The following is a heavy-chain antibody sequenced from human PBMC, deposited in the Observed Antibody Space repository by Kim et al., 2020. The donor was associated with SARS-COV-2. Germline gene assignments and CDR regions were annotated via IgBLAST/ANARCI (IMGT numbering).Heavy chain of an antibody. D-gene: IGHD2-2*01. CDR1: GYSISSGYY. V-gene: IGHV4-38-2*02. CDR2: IYHSGST. J-gene: IGHJ6*01. Sequence: SETLSLTCTVSGYSISSGYYWGWIRQPPGKGLEWSGSIYHSGSTYYNPSLKSRVTISVDTSKNQFSLKLSSVTAADTAVYYCAREGESVVVQADQGDGM. CDR3: AREGESVVVQADQGDGM.